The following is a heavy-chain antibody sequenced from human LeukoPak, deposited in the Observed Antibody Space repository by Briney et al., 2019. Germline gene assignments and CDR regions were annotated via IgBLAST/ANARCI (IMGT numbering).Heavy chain of an antibody. J-gene: IGHJ4*02. Sequence: PGGSLRLSCAASGFTFSSYEMDWVRQAPGKGLEWVSYISSSGSTRYYADSVKGRFTISRDNAKNSLYLQMNSLRAEDTAVYYCAREGVTVVTRYLDYWGQGTLVTVSS. CDR1: GFTFSSYE. D-gene: IGHD4-23*01. V-gene: IGHV3-48*03. CDR2: ISSSGSTR. CDR3: AREGVTVVTRYLDY.